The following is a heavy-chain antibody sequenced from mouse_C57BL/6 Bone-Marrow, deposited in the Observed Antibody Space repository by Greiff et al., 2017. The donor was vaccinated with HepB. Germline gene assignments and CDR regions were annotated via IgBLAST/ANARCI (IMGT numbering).Heavy chain of an antibody. D-gene: IGHD2-5*01. CDR2: IWWDDDK. V-gene: IGHV8-8*01. CDR3: ARIGFLYYSNYRYFDY. J-gene: IGHJ2*01. CDR1: GFSLSTFGMG. Sequence: QVTLKESGPGILQPSQTLSLTCSFSGFSLSTFGMGVGWIRQPSGKGLEWLAHIWWDDDKYYNPALKSRLTISKDTSKNQVFLKIANVDTADTATYYCARIGFLYYSNYRYFDYWGQGTTLTVSS.